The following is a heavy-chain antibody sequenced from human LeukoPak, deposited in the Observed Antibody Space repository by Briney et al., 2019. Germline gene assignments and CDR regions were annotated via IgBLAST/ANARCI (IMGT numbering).Heavy chain of an antibody. D-gene: IGHD3-22*01. J-gene: IGHJ1*01. CDR3: ARPRSYDSSGYYSD. CDR1: GYPFTNFW. CDR2: IYPADSDT. V-gene: IGHV5-51*01. Sequence: GESLEISFQGSGYPFTNFWIGWGRQGPGKGVEWLGIIYPADSDTRYSPSFQGQGTISADKSVNTAYLQWSSLKASDTAMYYCARPRSYDSSGYYSDWGQGTLVSASS.